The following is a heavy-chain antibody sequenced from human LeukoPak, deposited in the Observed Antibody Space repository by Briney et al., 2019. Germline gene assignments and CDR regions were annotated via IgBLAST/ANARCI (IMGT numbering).Heavy chain of an antibody. J-gene: IGHJ1*01. Sequence: SETLSLTCSVSGDSISSSSYYWGWVRQPPGEGLEWIGDIYYSGRTYYDSSLKSRLTIGIDTSKNEFSLTLRSVTATDTAVYYCARRRYYDSTGFLDWGQGTLVSVSP. CDR2: IYYSGRT. CDR1: GDSISSSSYY. D-gene: IGHD3-16*01. V-gene: IGHV4-39*01. CDR3: ARRRYYDSTGFLD.